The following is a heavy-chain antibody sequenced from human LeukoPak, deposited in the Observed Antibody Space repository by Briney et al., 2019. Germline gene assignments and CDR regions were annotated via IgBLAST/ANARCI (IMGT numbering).Heavy chain of an antibody. J-gene: IGHJ4*02. CDR2: IYTSGST. V-gene: IGHV4-61*02. D-gene: IGHD3-22*01. Sequence: PSETLSLTCTVSGGSISSGSYYWSWIRQPAGKGLEWIGRIYTSGSTNYNPSLKSRVTISVDTSKNQFSLKLSSVTAADTAVYYCASETREYYYDSSGYSYYFDYWGQGTLVTVSS. CDR1: GGSISSGSYY. CDR3: ASETREYYYDSSGYSYYFDY.